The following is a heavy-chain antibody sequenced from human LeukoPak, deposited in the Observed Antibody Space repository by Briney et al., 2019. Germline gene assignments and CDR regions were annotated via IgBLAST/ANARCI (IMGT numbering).Heavy chain of an antibody. Sequence: GASVKVSCKASGGTFSSYAIGWVRQAPGQGLEWMGWISAYNGNTNYAQKLQGRVTMTTDTSTSTAYMELRSLRSDDTAVYYCARDIVVVPAAIGVGYYYYYGMDVWGQGTTVTVSS. CDR3: ARDIVVVPAAIGVGYYYYYGMDV. CDR2: ISAYNGNT. V-gene: IGHV1-18*01. D-gene: IGHD2-2*01. J-gene: IGHJ6*02. CDR1: GGTFSSYA.